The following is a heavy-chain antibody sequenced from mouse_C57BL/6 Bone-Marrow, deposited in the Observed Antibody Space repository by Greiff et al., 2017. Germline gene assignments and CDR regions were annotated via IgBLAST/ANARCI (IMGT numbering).Heavy chain of an antibody. Sequence: EVKLVESGGGLVKPGGSLKLSCAASGFTFSSYAMSWVRQTPEKRLEWVATISDGGSYTYYPDNVKGRFTISRDNAKNNLYLQMSHLKSEDTAMYYCARDRTDGYYLMYYWGQGTSVTVSS. CDR3: ARDRTDGYYLMYY. CDR2: ISDGGSYT. D-gene: IGHD2-3*01. V-gene: IGHV5-4*01. CDR1: GFTFSSYA. J-gene: IGHJ4*01.